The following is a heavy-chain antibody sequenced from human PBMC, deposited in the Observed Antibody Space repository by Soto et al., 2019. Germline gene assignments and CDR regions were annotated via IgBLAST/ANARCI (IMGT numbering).Heavy chain of an antibody. D-gene: IGHD6-19*01. J-gene: IGHJ4*02. CDR2: ISGSGVST. CDR3: AKEGEHSSGWANFDY. CDR1: GFTFSSYA. Sequence: LRLCWAASGFTFSSYAMIWVRQAPGKGLEWVSAISGSGVSTYYADSVKGRFTISRDNSKNTLYLQMNSLRAEDTAVYYCAKEGEHSSGWANFDYWGQGTLVTVSS. V-gene: IGHV3-23*01.